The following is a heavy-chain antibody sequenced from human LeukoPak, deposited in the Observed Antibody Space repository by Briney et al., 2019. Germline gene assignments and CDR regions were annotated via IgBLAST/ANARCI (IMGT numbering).Heavy chain of an antibody. CDR3: ARAGGSYRYYFDY. V-gene: IGHV1-69*05. J-gene: IGHJ4*02. D-gene: IGHD1-26*01. CDR2: IIPIFGTA. CDR1: GGTFSSYA. Sequence: GASVKVSCRASGGTFSSYAISWVRQAPGQGLEWMGGIIPIFGTANYAQKFQGRVTITTDESTSTAYMELSSLRSEDTAVYYCARAGGSYRYYFDYWGQGTLVTVSS.